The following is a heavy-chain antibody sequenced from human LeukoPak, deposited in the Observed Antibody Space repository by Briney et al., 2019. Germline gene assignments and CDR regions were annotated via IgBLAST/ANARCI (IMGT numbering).Heavy chain of an antibody. CDR2: VIHDGST. D-gene: IGHD2/OR15-2a*01. V-gene: IGHV4-34*12. CDR3: ARAFPHFDY. Sequence: SETLSLTCVVYGGSFSGFYWSWIRQPPGKGLEWIGEVIHDGSTNYNPSLKSRVTISIDTSKQQFSLKLTSVTAADTAVYYCARAFPHFDYWGQGTLVTVSS. J-gene: IGHJ4*02. CDR1: GGSFSGFY.